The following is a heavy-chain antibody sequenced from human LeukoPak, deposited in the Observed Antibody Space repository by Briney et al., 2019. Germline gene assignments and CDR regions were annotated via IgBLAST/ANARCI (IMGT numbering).Heavy chain of an antibody. CDR1: GGSFSGYY. CDR2: INHNGST. CDR3: ARVSVGAPDY. J-gene: IGHJ4*02. D-gene: IGHD1-26*01. Sequence: SETLSLTCAVYGGSFSGYYWSWIRQPPGKGLEWIGEINHNGSTNYNPSLKSRVTISVDTSKNQFSLKLSSVTAADTAVYYCARVSVGAPDYWGQGTLVTVSS. V-gene: IGHV4-34*01.